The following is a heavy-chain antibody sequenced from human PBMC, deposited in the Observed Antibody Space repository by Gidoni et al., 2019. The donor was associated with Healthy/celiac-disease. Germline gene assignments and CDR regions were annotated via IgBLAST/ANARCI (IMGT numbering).Heavy chain of an antibody. CDR1: GFSFRSYA. J-gene: IGHJ3*02. V-gene: IGHV3-23*01. CDR3: ANAPVVVTANDAFDI. D-gene: IGHD2-21*02. CDR2: ISSSGGST. Sequence: EVQLLESGGGLVQPGGSLRLSSAASGFSFRSYAMSWVRQAPGKGLEWVSAISSSGGSTYYADSVKGRFTISRDNSKNTLYLQMNSLRAEDTAVYYCANAPVVVTANDAFDIWGQGTMVTVSS.